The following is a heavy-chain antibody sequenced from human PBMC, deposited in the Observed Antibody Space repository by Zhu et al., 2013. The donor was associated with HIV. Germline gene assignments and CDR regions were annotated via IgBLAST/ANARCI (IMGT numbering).Heavy chain of an antibody. CDR2: VSPLIGTA. D-gene: IGHD6-13*01. CDR1: GGTFYHYA. J-gene: IGHJ3*02. V-gene: IGHV1-69*01. Sequence: QVQLVQSGAEVKKPGSSVKVSCRASGGTFYHYAFSWVRQAPRQGLEWVGGVSPLIGTAKYAQKFQDRVTITADESTSTAYMELSSLTSEDTAVYYCASFMRGSSTWYTESGDAFDIWGQGTMVTVSS. CDR3: ASFMRGSSTWYTESGDAFDI.